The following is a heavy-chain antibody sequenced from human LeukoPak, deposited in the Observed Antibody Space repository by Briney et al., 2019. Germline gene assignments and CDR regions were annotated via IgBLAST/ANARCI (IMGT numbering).Heavy chain of an antibody. CDR3: ARLKGYDILTGYYIAHSYDAFGI. J-gene: IGHJ3*02. CDR1: GYTFTGYY. D-gene: IGHD3-9*01. Sequence: GASVKVSCKASGYTFTGYYMHWVRQAPGQGLEWMGRIIPIPGMANYAQKFQGRVTITADSSTSTAYMEVSSLRSEDTAVYYCARLKGYDILTGYYIAHSYDAFGIWGQGTMVTVSS. V-gene: IGHV1-69*02. CDR2: IIPIPGMA.